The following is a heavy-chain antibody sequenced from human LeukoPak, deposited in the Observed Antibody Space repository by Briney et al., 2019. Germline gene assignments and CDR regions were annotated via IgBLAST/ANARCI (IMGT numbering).Heavy chain of an antibody. D-gene: IGHD6-19*01. CDR3: ARVSSSGWYRSNWFDP. J-gene: IGHJ5*02. CDR1: GGSISSSSYY. Sequence: SETLSLTCTVSGGSISSSSYYWGWIRQPPGKGLGWIGSIYYSGSTYYNPSLKSRVTISVDTSKNQFSLKLSSVTAADTAVYYCARVSSSGWYRSNWFDPWGQGTLVTVSS. CDR2: IYYSGST. V-gene: IGHV4-39*07.